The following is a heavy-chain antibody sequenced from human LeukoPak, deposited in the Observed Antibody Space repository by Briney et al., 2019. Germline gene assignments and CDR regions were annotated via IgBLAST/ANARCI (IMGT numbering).Heavy chain of an antibody. CDR1: GFTVSSNY. Sequence: GGSLRLSCAASGFTVSSNYMSWVRQAPGKGLEWVSVTFSSGTTFYADSVKGRFTISRDNSENTLYLQMNSLRADDTAVHYCATDYGSGTYYNDNPWGQGTLVTVSS. CDR3: ATDYGSGTYYNDNP. V-gene: IGHV3-53*01. CDR2: TFSSGTT. J-gene: IGHJ5*02. D-gene: IGHD3-10*01.